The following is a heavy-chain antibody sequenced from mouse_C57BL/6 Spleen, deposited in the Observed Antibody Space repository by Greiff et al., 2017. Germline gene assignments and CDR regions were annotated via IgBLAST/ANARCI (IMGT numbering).Heavy chain of an antibody. CDR1: GYTFTSYW. Sequence: QVQLQQPGAELVKPGASVKLSCKASGYTFTSYWMQWVKQRPGQGLEWIGEIDPSDSYTNYNQKFKGKATLTVVTSSSTAYMQLSSLTSEDSAVYYCARLGDSSGYVNYAMDYWGQGTSVTVSS. V-gene: IGHV1-50*01. D-gene: IGHD3-2*02. CDR3: ARLGDSSGYVNYAMDY. CDR2: IDPSDSYT. J-gene: IGHJ4*01.